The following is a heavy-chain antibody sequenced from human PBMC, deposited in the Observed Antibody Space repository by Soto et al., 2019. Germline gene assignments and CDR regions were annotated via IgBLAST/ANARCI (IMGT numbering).Heavy chain of an antibody. CDR3: AKTALGWFDP. D-gene: IGHD2-21*02. V-gene: IGHV4-59*01. J-gene: IGHJ5*02. CDR2: IFYSGRSGST. Sequence: SETLSLTCSVSGGSISSYYWSWIRQPPGKGLEWIGYIFYSGRSGSTNYNPSLKSRVIISVDTSKNQFSLKLTSVTAVDTAVYYCAKTALGWFDPWGQGTLVTVSS. CDR1: GGSISSYY.